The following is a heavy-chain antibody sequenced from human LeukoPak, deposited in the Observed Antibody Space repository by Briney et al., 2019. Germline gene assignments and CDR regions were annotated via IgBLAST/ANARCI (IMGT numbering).Heavy chain of an antibody. J-gene: IGHJ4*02. CDR1: GYTFTGYY. Sequence: ASVKVSCKASGYTFTGYYMHWVRQAPGQGLEWMGWINPNSGGTKYAQKFQGRVTMTSDASISTAYMELSSLRSDDTAVYYCASRPDQHLLYYFDYWGQGALVTVSS. V-gene: IGHV1-2*02. CDR3: ASRPDQHLLYYFDY. CDR2: INPNSGGT. D-gene: IGHD2-15*01.